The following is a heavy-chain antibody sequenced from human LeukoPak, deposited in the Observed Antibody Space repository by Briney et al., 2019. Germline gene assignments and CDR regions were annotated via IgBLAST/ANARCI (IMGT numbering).Heavy chain of an antibody. CDR1: GYTVTGYY. CDR3: ARQGALVKGIDY. V-gene: IGHV1-2*02. CDR2: INPNSGVT. J-gene: IGHJ4*02. D-gene: IGHD6-13*01. Sequence: ASVKVSCKASGYTVTGYYMHWVRQAPGQGLEWMGWINPNSGVTNYAQKFQGRVTMTRDTSISTVYMELSRLRSDDTAVYYCARQGALVKGIDYWGQGTLVTVSS.